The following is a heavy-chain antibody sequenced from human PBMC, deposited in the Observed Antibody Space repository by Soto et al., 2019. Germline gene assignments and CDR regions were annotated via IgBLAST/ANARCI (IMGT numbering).Heavy chain of an antibody. CDR2: IKRKTDGGTT. V-gene: IGHV3-15*01. Sequence: VGSLRLSCEDPGFTVSNACMSWFRQAPGKGLEWVGRIKRKTDGGTTDYAAPVKGRFTISRDDSKTTLYLQMNSLQTEDTAVYYCWRGGFFDYWGQGILVTVSS. J-gene: IGHJ4*02. D-gene: IGHD2-15*01. CDR1: GFTVSNAC. CDR3: WRGGFFDY.